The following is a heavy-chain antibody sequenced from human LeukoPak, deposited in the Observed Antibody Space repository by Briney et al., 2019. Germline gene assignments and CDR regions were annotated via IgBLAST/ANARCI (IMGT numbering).Heavy chain of an antibody. CDR2: IYYSGST. CDR3: ARRAYYYGSGTYYFDY. CDR1: GGSISSYY. Sequence: SETLSLTCTVSGGSISSYYWSWIRQSPGKGLEWIGYIYYSGSTNYNPSLKSRVTISVDTSKNQFSLKLSSVTAADTAVYYCARRAYYYGSGTYYFDYWGQGTLVTVSS. D-gene: IGHD3-10*01. J-gene: IGHJ4*02. V-gene: IGHV4-59*08.